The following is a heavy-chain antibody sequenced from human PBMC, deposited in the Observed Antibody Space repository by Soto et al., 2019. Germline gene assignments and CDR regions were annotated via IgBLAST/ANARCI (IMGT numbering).Heavy chain of an antibody. CDR2: IRSKAYGGTT. D-gene: IGHD4-17*01. CDR1: GFTFGDYA. J-gene: IGHJ4*02. V-gene: IGHV3-49*03. Sequence: GGSLRLSCTASGFTFGDYAMSWFRQAPGKGLEWVGFIRSKAYGGTTEYAASVQGRFTISRDDSKSVAYLQMNSLKTEDTAVYYCASDGTPTVTAKYWGQGTLVTSPQ. CDR3: ASDGTPTVTAKY.